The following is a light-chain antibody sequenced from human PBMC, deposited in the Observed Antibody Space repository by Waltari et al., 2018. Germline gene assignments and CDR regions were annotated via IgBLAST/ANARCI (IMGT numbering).Light chain of an antibody. V-gene: IGKV3-20*01. CDR3: QKYGTLPAT. CDR2: YAS. Sequence: EIVLTQSPGTLSLSPGERATLSCRASHTVSRYLAWYQQKPGQAPRLLIYYASSRATGIPDRFSGSGSGTDFSLTISRLEPEDFAVYYCQKYGTLPATFGQGTKVQMK. J-gene: IGKJ1*01. CDR1: HTVSRY.